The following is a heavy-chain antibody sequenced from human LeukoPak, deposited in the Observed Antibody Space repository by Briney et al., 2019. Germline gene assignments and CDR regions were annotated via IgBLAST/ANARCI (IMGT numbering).Heavy chain of an antibody. J-gene: IGHJ4*02. CDR2: ISSSSSYI. Sequence: GGSLRLSCAASGFTSSSYSMNWVRQAPGKGLEWVSSISSSSSYIYYADSVKGRFTISRDNAKNSLYLQMNSLRAEDTAVYYCARVVRSGQQLVQEKYYFDYWGQGTLVTVSS. CDR3: ARVVRSGQQLVQEKYYFDY. V-gene: IGHV3-21*01. D-gene: IGHD6-13*01. CDR1: GFTSSSYS.